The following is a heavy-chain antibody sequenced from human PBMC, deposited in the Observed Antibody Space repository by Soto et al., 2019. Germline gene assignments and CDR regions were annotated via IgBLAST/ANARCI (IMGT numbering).Heavy chain of an antibody. CDR3: ARARLRAVYAFDI. V-gene: IGHV4-31*03. CDR2: IYYSGNT. CDR1: GGSISSGAYY. J-gene: IGHJ3*02. Sequence: LSLTCSVSGGSISSGAYYWTWIRQRPGKGLEWIGYIYYSGNTYSSPSLKSRLSISLDTSKNQFSLRLSSVTAADTAMYYCARARLRAVYAFDIWGQGTMVTVSS. D-gene: IGHD5-12*01.